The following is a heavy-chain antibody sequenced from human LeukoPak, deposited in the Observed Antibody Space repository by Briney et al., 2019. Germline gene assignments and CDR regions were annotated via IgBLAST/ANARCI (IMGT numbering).Heavy chain of an antibody. J-gene: IGHJ4*02. CDR3: AKRNSRYQLEY. CDR1: GFTFSSYA. V-gene: IGHV3-23*01. Sequence: GGSLRLSCAASGFTFSSYAMSWVRQAPGKWLEWVSAISGSGGSPYYADSVKGRFTISRDNSKNTLYLQMNSLRAEDTAVYYCAKRNSRYQLEYWGQRTLVTVSS. D-gene: IGHD2-2*01. CDR2: ISGSGGSP.